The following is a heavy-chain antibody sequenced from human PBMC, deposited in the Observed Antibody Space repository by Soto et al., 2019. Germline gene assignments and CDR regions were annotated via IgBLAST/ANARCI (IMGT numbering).Heavy chain of an antibody. CDR2: IYSGGST. Sequence: GSLRLSCAASGFAVSSNYMSWVRQAPGKGLEWVSVIYSGGSTYYADSVKGRFTIYRDNSKNTLYLQMNSLRAEDTAVYYCARSGELGWFDPWGQGTLVTVSS. CDR3: ARSGELGWFDP. D-gene: IGHD3-16*01. J-gene: IGHJ5*02. CDR1: GFAVSSNY. V-gene: IGHV3-66*01.